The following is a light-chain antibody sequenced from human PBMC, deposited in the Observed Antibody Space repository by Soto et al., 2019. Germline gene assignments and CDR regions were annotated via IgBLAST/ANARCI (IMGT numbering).Light chain of an antibody. CDR2: EVS. CDR1: SSDIGGYDY. Sequence: QSALIQPASVSGSPGQSITISCTGTSSDIGGYDYVSWYQQHPGKAPKLMIYEVSNRPSGVSNRFSGSKSGSTASLTISGLQAEDEADYYCTSYTSSTTNYVFGSGTKLTVL. V-gene: IGLV2-14*01. J-gene: IGLJ1*01. CDR3: TSYTSSTTNYV.